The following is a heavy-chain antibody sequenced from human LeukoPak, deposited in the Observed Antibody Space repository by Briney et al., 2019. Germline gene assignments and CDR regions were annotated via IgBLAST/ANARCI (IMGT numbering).Heavy chain of an antibody. CDR3: AGGRSITLLRGVAMSDGFDI. D-gene: IGHD3-10*01. Sequence: GGSLRLSCAASGFTFSTYSMNWVRQAPGKGLEWVSFIDTSGSYIYYGDSMKGRFTISGDNAKNSLYLQMSGMRAEDTAVYYCAGGRSITLLRGVAMSDGFDIWGQGAMVTVSS. CDR1: GFTFSTYS. J-gene: IGHJ3*02. CDR2: IDTSGSYI. V-gene: IGHV3-21*01.